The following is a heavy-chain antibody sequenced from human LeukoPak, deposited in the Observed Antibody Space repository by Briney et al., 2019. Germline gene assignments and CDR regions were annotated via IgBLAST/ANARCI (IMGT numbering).Heavy chain of an antibody. CDR1: GFTVSGNY. D-gene: IGHD3-10*01. J-gene: IGHJ5*02. CDR2: IYSGGST. V-gene: IGHV3-53*01. Sequence: PGGSLRLSCAVSGFTVSGNYMNWVRQAPGKGLEWVSVIYSGGSTYYTDSVKGRFTISRDNSKNTLYLQMNSLRAEDTAVYYCAKDSITMVRGCFDPWGQGTLVTVSS. CDR3: AKDSITMVRGCFDP.